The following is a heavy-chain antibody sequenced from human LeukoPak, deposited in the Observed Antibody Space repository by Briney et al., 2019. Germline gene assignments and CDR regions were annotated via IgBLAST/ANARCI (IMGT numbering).Heavy chain of an antibody. CDR2: MNPSTGNT. V-gene: IGHV1-8*01. Sequence: GASVKVSCKASGYTFSSYDINWVRQATGQGLEWMGWMNPSTGNTGYAQKFQGRVTMTRDTSTSTAYMELSSLKSEDTAVYYCARDISSWFDPWGQGTLVTVSS. CDR1: GYTFSSYD. CDR3: ARDISSWFDP. J-gene: IGHJ5*02.